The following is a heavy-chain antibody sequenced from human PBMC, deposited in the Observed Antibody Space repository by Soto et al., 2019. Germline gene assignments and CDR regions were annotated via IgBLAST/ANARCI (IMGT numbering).Heavy chain of an antibody. CDR3: AREEIDCGGDCFEY. CDR2: IGKSGST. D-gene: IGHD2-21*01. Sequence: GGSLRLSCAASGFTFSNYEMNWVRQAPGKGLEWVSYIGKSGSTYYADSVRGRFTVSRDNAKNSLYLQMTSLRAEDTALYYCAREEIDCGGDCFEYWGRGTLVTVPS. V-gene: IGHV3-48*03. J-gene: IGHJ4*02. CDR1: GFTFSNYE.